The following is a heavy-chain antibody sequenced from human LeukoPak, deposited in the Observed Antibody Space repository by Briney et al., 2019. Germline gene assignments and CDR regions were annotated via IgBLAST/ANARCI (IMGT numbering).Heavy chain of an antibody. CDR2: ISYDGSNK. J-gene: IGHJ6*02. CDR3: ARDCSSTSCYLGYYYGMDV. V-gene: IGHV3-30*03. CDR1: GFTFSSYG. Sequence: GRSLRLSCAASGFTFSSYGMHCVRHAPGKGLEWVAVISYDGSNKYYADSVKGRFTISRDNAKNTLYLQMNSPRAEDTAVYYCARDCSSTSCYLGYYYGMDVWGQGTTVTVSS. D-gene: IGHD2-2*01.